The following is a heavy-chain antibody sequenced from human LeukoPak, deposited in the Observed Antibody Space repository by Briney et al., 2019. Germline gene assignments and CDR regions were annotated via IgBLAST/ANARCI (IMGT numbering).Heavy chain of an antibody. D-gene: IGHD5-18*01. CDR1: GDSMGSFY. CDR2: IYSSGTT. J-gene: IGHJ4*02. CDR3: AREGGYSYGFDS. Sequence: SETLSLTCTVSGDSMGSFYWSWIRQSAGRGLEWIGHIYSSGTTKNNPSYKSRVTMSVDTSKNQFSLKLSSVTAADTAIYYCAREGGYSYGFDSWGQGTLVTVSS. V-gene: IGHV4-4*07.